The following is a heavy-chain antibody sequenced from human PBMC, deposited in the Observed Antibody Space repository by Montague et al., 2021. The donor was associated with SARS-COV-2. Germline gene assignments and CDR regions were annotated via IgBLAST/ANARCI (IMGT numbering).Heavy chain of an antibody. CDR3: ARHRKDYDILTGYSTSFYYDMDV. V-gene: IGHV4-59*08. J-gene: IGHJ6*02. CDR2: VSDSGG. D-gene: IGHD3-9*01. CDR1: GGSNSRYY. Sequence: SETLSLTCTVSGGSNSRYYWSWIRQPPGKGLKWIGYVSDSGGDYXPPLKSRVSISVDTSKKLLSLSLSSVTAADTAIYYCARHRKDYDILTGYSTSFYYDMDVWGQGTTVTVSS.